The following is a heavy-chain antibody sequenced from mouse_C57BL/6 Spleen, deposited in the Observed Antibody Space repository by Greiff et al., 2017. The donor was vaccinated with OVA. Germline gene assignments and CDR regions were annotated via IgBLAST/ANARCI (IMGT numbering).Heavy chain of an antibody. Sequence: EVKLMESGPGLVKPSQSLSLTCSVTGYSITSGYYWNWIRQFPGNKLEWMGYISYDGSNNYNPSLKNRISITRDTSKNQFFLKLNSVTTEDTATYYCARYGLLQGWFAYWGQGTLVTVSA. V-gene: IGHV3-6*01. D-gene: IGHD1-1*01. J-gene: IGHJ3*01. CDR2: ISYDGSN. CDR3: ARYGLLQGWFAY. CDR1: GYSITSGYY.